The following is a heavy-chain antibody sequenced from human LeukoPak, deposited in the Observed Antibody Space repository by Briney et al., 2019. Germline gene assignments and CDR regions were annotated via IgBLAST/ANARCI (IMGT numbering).Heavy chain of an antibody. CDR3: ARQGAGTGVSWFDP. D-gene: IGHD6-19*01. CDR1: GYTFTGYY. J-gene: IGHJ5*02. Sequence: ASVKVSCKASGYTFTGYYMHWVRQAPGQGLEWMGWINPNSGGTNYAQKFQGRVTMTRDTSISTAYMELSRLRSDDTAVYYCARQGAGTGVSWFDPWGQGTLVTASS. CDR2: INPNSGGT. V-gene: IGHV1-2*02.